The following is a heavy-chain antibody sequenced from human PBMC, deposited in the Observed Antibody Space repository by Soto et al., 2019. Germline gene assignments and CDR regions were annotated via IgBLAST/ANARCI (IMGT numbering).Heavy chain of an antibody. Sequence: QVQLVQSGAEVKKPGASVKVSCKASGYTFTSYDINWVRLATGQGLEWMGWMNPNSGNTAYAQKFQGRVTKTRKTSISTAYMELSSLRAEDTAAYYCACLKQDYAVAGGQGTLVTVSS. J-gene: IGHJ4*02. CDR2: MNPNSGNT. CDR3: ACLKQDYAVA. V-gene: IGHV1-8*01. CDR1: GYTFTSYD. D-gene: IGHD3-16*01.